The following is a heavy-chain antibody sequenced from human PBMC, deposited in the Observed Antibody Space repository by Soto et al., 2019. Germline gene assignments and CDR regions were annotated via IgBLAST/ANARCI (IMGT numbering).Heavy chain of an antibody. J-gene: IGHJ6*02. CDR1: GFTFRNYG. CDR3: ARCAFGGKVDISGSYYNVSQYDGLDV. V-gene: IGHV3-30*04. Sequence: GGSLRLSCSASGFTFRNYGLHWVRQAPGKGLGWVALISYDGSNRYCADSVKGRFTISRDNSKSTLFLQMNSLRAEDTAVFYGARCAFGGKVDISGSYYNVSQYDGLDVWCQGTRVTVSS. D-gene: IGHD3-10*01. CDR2: ISYDGSNR.